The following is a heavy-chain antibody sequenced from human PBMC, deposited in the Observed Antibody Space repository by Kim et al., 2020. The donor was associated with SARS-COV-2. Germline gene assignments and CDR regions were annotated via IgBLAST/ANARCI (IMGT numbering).Heavy chain of an antibody. J-gene: IGHJ4*02. V-gene: IGHV3-23*01. D-gene: IGHD3-10*01. Sequence: ASLKRRFTISRDNSKITLHLKMNSLRAEDTTVYYCAKEYGSGSYYNVVDYWGQGTLVTVSS. CDR3: AKEYGSGSYYNVVDY.